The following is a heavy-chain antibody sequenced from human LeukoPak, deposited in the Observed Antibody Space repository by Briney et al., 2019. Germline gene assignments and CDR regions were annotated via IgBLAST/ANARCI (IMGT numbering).Heavy chain of an antibody. J-gene: IGHJ4*02. CDR1: GFTFDDYA. D-gene: IGHD3-9*01. Sequence: GGSLRLSCAASGFTFDDYAMHWVRQAPGKGLEWVSGIGWNSGSIGYADSVKGRFTISRDNAKNSLYLQMNSLRAEDTALYYCAKAGVFSSSPYYFDYWGQGTLVTVSS. V-gene: IGHV3-9*01. CDR2: IGWNSGSI. CDR3: AKAGVFSSSPYYFDY.